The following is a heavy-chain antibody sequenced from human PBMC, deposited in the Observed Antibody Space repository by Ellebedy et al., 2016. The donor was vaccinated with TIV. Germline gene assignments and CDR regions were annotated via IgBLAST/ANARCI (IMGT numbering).Heavy chain of an antibody. D-gene: IGHD3-10*01. CDR1: GYTFTSYY. CDR2: INPNSGGT. Sequence: ASVKVSCKASGYTFTSYYMHWVRQAPGQGLEWMGWINPNSGGTNYAQKFQGRVTMTRDTSISTAYMELSRLRSDDTAVYYCARVFYGSGALDYWGQGTLVTVSS. V-gene: IGHV1-2*02. CDR3: ARVFYGSGALDY. J-gene: IGHJ4*02.